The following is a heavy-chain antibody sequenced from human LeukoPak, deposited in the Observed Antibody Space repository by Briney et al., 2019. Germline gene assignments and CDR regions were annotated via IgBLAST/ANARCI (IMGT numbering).Heavy chain of an antibody. Sequence: GGSLRLPCAASGFTFSSYAMSWVRQAPGKGLEWVSAISGSGGSTYYADSVKGRFTISRDNSKNTLYLQMNSLRAEDTAVYYCAKVSAVAGFFDYWGQGTLVTVSS. CDR2: ISGSGGST. CDR3: AKVSAVAGFFDY. D-gene: IGHD6-19*01. V-gene: IGHV3-23*01. J-gene: IGHJ4*02. CDR1: GFTFSSYA.